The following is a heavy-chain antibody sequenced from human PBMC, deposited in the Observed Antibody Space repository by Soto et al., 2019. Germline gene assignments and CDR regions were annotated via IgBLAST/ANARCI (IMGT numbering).Heavy chain of an antibody. D-gene: IGHD4-17*01. J-gene: IGHJ5*02. V-gene: IGHV4-30-4*01. CDR3: ARFDYGDYVNWSDP. CDR1: GGSISSGDYY. CDR2: IYYSGST. Sequence: SETLSLTCTVSGGSISSGDYYWSWIRQPPGKGLEWIGYIYYSGSTYYNPSLKSRVTISVDTSKNQFSLKLSSVTAADTAVYYCARFDYGDYVNWSDPWGQGTLVTVST.